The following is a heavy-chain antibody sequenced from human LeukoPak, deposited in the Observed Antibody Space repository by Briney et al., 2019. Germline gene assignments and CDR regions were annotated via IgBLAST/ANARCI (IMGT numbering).Heavy chain of an antibody. J-gene: IGHJ4*02. D-gene: IGHD3-3*01. CDR3: AKGEVLKDFWSGFGPYYFDY. CDR1: GGTFSSYA. CDR2: IIPIFGTA. V-gene: IGHV1-69*13. Sequence: ASVKVSCKASGGTFSSYAISWVRQAPGQGLEWMGGIIPIFGTANYAQKFQGRVTITADESTSTAYMELSSLRSEDTAVYYCAKGEVLKDFWSGFGPYYFDYWGQGSLVTVSS.